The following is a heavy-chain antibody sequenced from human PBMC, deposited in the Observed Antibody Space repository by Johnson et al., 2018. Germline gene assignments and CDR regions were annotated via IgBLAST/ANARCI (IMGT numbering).Heavy chain of an antibody. J-gene: IGHJ6*03. CDR3: ARGLRTYYYDSSGFGHYYYMDV. CDR2: IYYSWST. D-gene: IGHD3-22*01. CDR1: GGSISSYY. V-gene: IGHV4-59*01. Sequence: QVQLQESGPGLAKPSETXSLTCTVSGGSISSYYWSWIRQPPGKGLEWIGYIYYSWSTNYNPSLQSRVTIPVDTSKTKFSLTLSPVTAADTAVYSCARGLRTYYYDSSGFGHYYYMDVWGKGTTVTVSS.